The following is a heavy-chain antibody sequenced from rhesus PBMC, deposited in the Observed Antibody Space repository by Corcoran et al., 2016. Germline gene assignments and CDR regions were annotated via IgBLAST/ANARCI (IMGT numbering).Heavy chain of an antibody. Sequence: EVQPVQSGAEVKKPGASVTLSCNASGYTFTDYFLPCVRQAPGKGLEWWGRVDPDHGETGYAQEVQDRVNITRDTSTDTAYRELSSLRSEDTAVYFCAKPGRGGYFDLWGPGTPITISS. J-gene: IGHJ2*01. CDR3: AKPGRGGYFDL. V-gene: IGHV1-111*01. CDR2: VDPDHGET. CDR1: GYTFTDYF. D-gene: IGHD2-33*01.